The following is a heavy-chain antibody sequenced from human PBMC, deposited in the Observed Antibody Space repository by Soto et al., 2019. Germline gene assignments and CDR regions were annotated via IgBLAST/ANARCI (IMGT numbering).Heavy chain of an antibody. CDR1: GFSFSIYA. D-gene: IGHD4-17*01. CDR2: ISGSGGST. V-gene: IGHV3-23*01. CDR3: AKCDGDYRYYYYGMDV. Sequence: LRLSCAASGFSFSIYAMTLVRQAPGKGLEWVASISGSGGSTYSADSVKGRFTISRDNSKNTLYLQINSLRAEDTAVYYCAKCDGDYRYYYYGMDVWGQGTTVTVSS. J-gene: IGHJ6*02.